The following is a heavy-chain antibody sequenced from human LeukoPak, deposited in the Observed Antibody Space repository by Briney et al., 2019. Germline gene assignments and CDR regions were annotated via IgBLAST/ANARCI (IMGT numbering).Heavy chain of an antibody. D-gene: IGHD3-3*01. Sequence: GRSLRLSCVGSGFIFSDYYMSWIRQAPGKGLEWVSAISGSGGSTYYADSVKGRFTISRDNSKNTLYLQMNSLRAEDTAVYYCAKDSTYYDFWSGHWWGYYGMDVWGQGTTVTVSS. CDR3: AKDSTYYDFWSGHWWGYYGMDV. CDR1: GFIFSDYY. J-gene: IGHJ6*02. CDR2: ISGSGGST. V-gene: IGHV3-23*01.